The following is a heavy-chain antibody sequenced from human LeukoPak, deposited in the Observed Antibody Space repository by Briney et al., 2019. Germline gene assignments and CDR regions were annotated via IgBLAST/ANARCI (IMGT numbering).Heavy chain of an antibody. CDR3: ARHPRTYCSGGSCYIYYYYMDG. CDR2: IYYSGST. D-gene: IGHD2-15*01. J-gene: IGHJ6*03. CDR1: GGSISSSSYY. Sequence: SETLSLTCTVSGGSISSSSYYWGWIRQPPGKGLEWIGSIYYSGSTYYNPSLKSRVTISVDTSKNQFSLKLSSVTAADTAVYYCARHPRTYCSGGSCYIYYYYMDGWGKGTTVAVSS. V-gene: IGHV4-39*01.